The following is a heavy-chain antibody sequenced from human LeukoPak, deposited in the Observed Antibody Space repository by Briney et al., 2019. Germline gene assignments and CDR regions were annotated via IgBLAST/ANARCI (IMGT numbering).Heavy chain of an antibody. CDR3: AKGAEIDH. CDR2: MTGPADTT. Sequence: GGSLRLSCAASGFNFNNFAMSWVRQAPGKGLEWLSAMTGPADTTYYAESVKGRFTISRDYSKSMVFLQMSSLRVEDTAIYYCAKGAEIDHWGQGTLVTVSS. J-gene: IGHJ4*02. CDR1: GFNFNNFA. V-gene: IGHV3-23*01.